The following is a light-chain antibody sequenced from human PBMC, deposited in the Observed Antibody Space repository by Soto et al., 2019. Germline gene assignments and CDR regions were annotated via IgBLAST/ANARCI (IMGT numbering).Light chain of an antibody. CDR2: EVS. V-gene: IGLV2-14*01. Sequence: QSALTQPASVSGSPGQSITISCTGTSSDVGGYNYVSWYQQHPGKAPKLMIYEVSNRPSGVSNRFSGSKSGNTASPTISGLQAEDEADYYCSSYTSSSYWVFGGGTKLTVL. J-gene: IGLJ3*02. CDR3: SSYTSSSYWV. CDR1: SSDVGGYNY.